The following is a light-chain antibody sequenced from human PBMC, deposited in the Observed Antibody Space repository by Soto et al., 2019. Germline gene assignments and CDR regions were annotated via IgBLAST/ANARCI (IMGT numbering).Light chain of an antibody. CDR1: SGHSSYA. V-gene: IGLV4-69*01. Sequence: QPVLTQSPSASASLGASVKLTCTLSSGHSSYAIAWHQQQPEKGPRYLMKLNSDGSHSKGDGIPDRFSGSSSGAERYLTNSSLQSEDEADYYCQTWGTGIGVFGTGTKLTVL. CDR3: QTWGTGIGV. J-gene: IGLJ1*01. CDR2: LNSDGSH.